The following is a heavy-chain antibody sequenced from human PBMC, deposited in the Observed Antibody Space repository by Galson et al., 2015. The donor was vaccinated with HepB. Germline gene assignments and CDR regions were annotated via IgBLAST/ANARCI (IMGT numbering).Heavy chain of an antibody. V-gene: IGHV3-21*01. Sequence: SLRLSCAASGFTFSSYSMNWVRQAPGKGLEWVSSISSSSYIYYADSVKGRFTISRDNAKNSLYLQMSSLRAEDTAVYYCATLYCMSTNCTDAFDIWGQGTMVTVSS. D-gene: IGHD2-2*01. CDR3: ATLYCMSTNCTDAFDI. CDR1: GFTFSSYS. CDR2: ISSSSYI. J-gene: IGHJ3*02.